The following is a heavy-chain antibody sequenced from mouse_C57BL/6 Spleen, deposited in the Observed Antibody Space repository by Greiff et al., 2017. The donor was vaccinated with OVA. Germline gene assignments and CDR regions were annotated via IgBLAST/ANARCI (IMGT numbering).Heavy chain of an antibody. V-gene: IGHV1-54*01. Sequence: VKLMESGAELVRPGTSVKVSCKASGYAFTNYLIEWVKQRPGQGLEWIGVINPGSGGTNYNEKFKGKATLTADKSSSTAYMQLSSLTSEDSAVYFCASNYGSFYAMDYWGQGTSVTVSS. CDR2: INPGSGGT. J-gene: IGHJ4*01. CDR3: ASNYGSFYAMDY. D-gene: IGHD1-1*01. CDR1: GYAFTNYL.